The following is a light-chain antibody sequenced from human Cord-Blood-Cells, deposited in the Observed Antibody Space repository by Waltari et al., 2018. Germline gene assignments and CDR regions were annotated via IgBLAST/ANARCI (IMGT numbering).Light chain of an antibody. CDR2: AAS. CDR1: QSISSY. J-gene: IGKJ2*01. CDR3: QQSYSTPRYT. V-gene: IGKV1-39*01. Sequence: DIQMTQSPSSLSASVGDRVTITCRASQSISSYLNWYQQKPGKAPKLLIYAASSLQSGVPSRFSGSGSGTDFTLTISSPQPEDFATYYCQQSYSTPRYTFGQGTKLETK.